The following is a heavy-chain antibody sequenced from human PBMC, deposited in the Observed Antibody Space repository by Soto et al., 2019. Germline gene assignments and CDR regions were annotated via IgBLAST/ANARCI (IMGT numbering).Heavy chain of an antibody. D-gene: IGHD2-21*01. J-gene: IGHJ6*02. CDR2: ISGTSSYI. Sequence: EVQVVESGGGLVKPGGSLRLSCAASGFTFSSYTMNWVRQAPGRGLEWVSSISGTSSYIYYADSVKGRFTISRDNAQNSLFLQMNSLRAEDTAVYYCARNAYCGGDCYYYGMVVWGQGTSVTVSS. CDR1: GFTFSSYT. CDR3: ARNAYCGGDCYYYGMVV. V-gene: IGHV3-21*01.